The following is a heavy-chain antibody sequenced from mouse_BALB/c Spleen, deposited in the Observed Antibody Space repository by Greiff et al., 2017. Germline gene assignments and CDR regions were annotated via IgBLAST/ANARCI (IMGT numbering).Heavy chain of an antibody. CDR1: GYTFTSYW. CDR3: ARQTLR. Sequence: QVQLQQSGAELARPGASVKMSCKASGYTFTSYWMHWVKQRPGQGLEWIGYINPSTGYTEYNQKFKDKATLTADKSSSTAYMQLSSLTSEDSAVYYCARQTLRWGQGTLVTVSA. J-gene: IGHJ3*01. D-gene: IGHD1-1*01. CDR2: INPSTGYT. V-gene: IGHV1-4*01.